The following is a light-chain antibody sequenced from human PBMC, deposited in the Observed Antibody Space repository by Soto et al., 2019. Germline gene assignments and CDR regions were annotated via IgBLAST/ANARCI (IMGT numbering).Light chain of an antibody. CDR1: QSVGNN. J-gene: IGKJ1*01. Sequence: EIVMTQSPATLSVSPGERTTLSCRASQSVGNNLAWYQQKPGQAPRLLIYGAYTRATGIPARFSGSGSGTDFTLTISSLEPEDFAVYYCQQYNNWPRTFGQATKVDI. CDR3: QQYNNWPRT. V-gene: IGKV3-15*01. CDR2: GAY.